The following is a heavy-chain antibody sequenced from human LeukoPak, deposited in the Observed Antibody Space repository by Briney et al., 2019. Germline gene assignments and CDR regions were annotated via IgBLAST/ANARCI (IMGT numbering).Heavy chain of an antibody. Sequence: ASVKVSCKASGYTFPSYGISWVRQAPGQGLEWMGWISAYNGNTNYAQKLQGRVTMTTDTSTSTAYMELRSLRSDDTAVYYCARDSIEDIVVVVADPGAYFDYWGQGTLVTVSS. D-gene: IGHD2-15*01. J-gene: IGHJ4*02. V-gene: IGHV1-18*01. CDR1: GYTFPSYG. CDR2: ISAYNGNT. CDR3: ARDSIEDIVVVVADPGAYFDY.